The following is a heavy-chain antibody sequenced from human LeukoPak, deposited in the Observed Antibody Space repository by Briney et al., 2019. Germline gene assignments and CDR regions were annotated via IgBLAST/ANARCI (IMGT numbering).Heavy chain of an antibody. CDR2: IYYSGST. D-gene: IGHD3-22*01. V-gene: IGHV4-59*01. Sequence: SETLSLTCTVSGGSISGYYWSWIRQPPGKGLEWIGYIYYSGSTNYNPSLKSRVTISVDTSKNQFSLKLSSVTAADTAVYYCARVGGYDSSGFNWFDPWGQGTLVTVSS. J-gene: IGHJ5*02. CDR3: ARVGGYDSSGFNWFDP. CDR1: GGSISGYY.